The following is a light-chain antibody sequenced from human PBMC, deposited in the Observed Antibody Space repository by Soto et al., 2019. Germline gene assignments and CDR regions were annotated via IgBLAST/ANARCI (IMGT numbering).Light chain of an antibody. Sequence: QSVLTQPPSASGSPGQSVTISCTGTSSDVGGYIFVSWYQQHPGKAPQLMIYDVNKRPSGVPDRFSGSKSDNTASLTVSGLQAEDEADYYCVSYAGGTYVFGTGTKVTVL. CDR1: SSDVGGYIF. CDR2: DVN. J-gene: IGLJ1*01. V-gene: IGLV2-8*01. CDR3: VSYAGGTYV.